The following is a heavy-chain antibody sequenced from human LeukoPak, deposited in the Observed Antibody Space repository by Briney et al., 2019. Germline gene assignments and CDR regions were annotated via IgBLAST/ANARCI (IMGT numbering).Heavy chain of an antibody. CDR1: GYTFTSYY. D-gene: IGHD2-2*01. J-gene: IGHJ5*02. V-gene: IGHV1-46*01. CDR3: ATFVVVPAATMAWGHWFDP. CDR2: INPSGGST. Sequence: EASVKVSCKASGYTFTSYYMHWVRQAPGQGLEWMGIINPSGGSTSYAQKFQGRVTMTRDTSISTAYMELSRLRSDDTAVYYCATFVVVPAATMAWGHWFDPWGQGTLVTVSS.